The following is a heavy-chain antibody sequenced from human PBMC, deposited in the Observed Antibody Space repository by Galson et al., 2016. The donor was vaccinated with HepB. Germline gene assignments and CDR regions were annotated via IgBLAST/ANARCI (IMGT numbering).Heavy chain of an antibody. CDR2: IIPMFGTTNYA. J-gene: IGHJ4*02. CDR3: ARGKGWSTSGQDYYFDY. CDR1: GGIFSNYA. Sequence: SVKVSCKASGGIFSNYAISWVRQAPGQGLEWMGGIIPMFGTTNYANYAQKFQGRVTISAHESTSTAHMELSSLRTEDTAVYYCARGKGWSTSGQDYYFDYWGQGSLVTVSS. D-gene: IGHD6-19*01. V-gene: IGHV1-69*13.